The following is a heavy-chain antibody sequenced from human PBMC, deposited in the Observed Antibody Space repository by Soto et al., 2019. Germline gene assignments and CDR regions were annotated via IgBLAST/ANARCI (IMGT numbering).Heavy chain of an antibody. CDR3: ARSSSPLVVGYYYYGMDV. J-gene: IGHJ6*02. CDR1: GGSISSYY. CDR2: IYYSGST. D-gene: IGHD3-22*01. V-gene: IGHV4-59*01. Sequence: SETLSLTCTVSGGSISSYYWSWIRQPPGKGLEWIGYIYYSGSTNYNPSLKSRVTISVDTSKNQFSLKLSSVTAADTAVYYCARSSSPLVVGYYYYGMDVWGQGTTVTVSS.